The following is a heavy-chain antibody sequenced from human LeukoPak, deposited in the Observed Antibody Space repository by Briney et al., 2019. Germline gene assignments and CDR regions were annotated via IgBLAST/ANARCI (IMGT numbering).Heavy chain of an antibody. Sequence: SVKVSCKASGGTFSSYAISWVRQAPGQGLEWMGGIIPIFGTANYAQKFKGRVTITTDESTSTAYMELSSLRSEDTAVYYCARGDYYGSGSYDYWGQGTLVTVSS. CDR3: ARGDYYGSGSYDY. D-gene: IGHD3-10*01. V-gene: IGHV1-69*05. CDR1: GGTFSSYA. CDR2: IIPIFGTA. J-gene: IGHJ4*02.